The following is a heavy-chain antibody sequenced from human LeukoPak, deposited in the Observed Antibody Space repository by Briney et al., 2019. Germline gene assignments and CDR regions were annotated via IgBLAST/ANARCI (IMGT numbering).Heavy chain of an antibody. J-gene: IGHJ4*02. CDR2: IKQDGSEK. CDR3: ASNDFWSGYYPLDY. V-gene: IGHV3-7*01. CDR1: GFTFSSYW. Sequence: GGSLRLSCAASGFTFSSYWMSWVRQAPGKGLEWVANIKQDGSEKYYVDSVKGRFTISRDNAKNSLYLQMNSLRAEDTAVYYCASNDFWSGYYPLDYWGQGILVTVSS. D-gene: IGHD3-3*01.